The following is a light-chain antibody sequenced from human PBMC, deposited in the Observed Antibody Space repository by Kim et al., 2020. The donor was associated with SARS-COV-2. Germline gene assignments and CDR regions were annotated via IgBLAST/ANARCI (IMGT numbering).Light chain of an antibody. CDR3: QQYNDWPRT. CDR2: SAS. CDR1: QSVSGN. V-gene: IGKV3D-15*01. J-gene: IGKJ1*01. Sequence: EIVMTQSPATLSVSPGDTATLSCRASQSVSGNVAWYQQKPAQPPRLLIYSASTRVPGTPARFSGGGSGTEFTLTIGSLQAEDFAVYHCQQYNDWPRTFGQGTKVDIK.